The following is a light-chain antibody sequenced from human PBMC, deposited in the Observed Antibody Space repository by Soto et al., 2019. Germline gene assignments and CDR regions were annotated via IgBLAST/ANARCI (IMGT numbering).Light chain of an antibody. CDR1: QSVGSN. CDR3: QQYDNWPPWT. Sequence: EIVMTQSPATLSVSPGERATLSCRASQSVGSNLAWYQQKPGQAPRLLIYAASTRATGIPARFSGSGSGTEFTLSLSSLQSEDFAVYYCQQYDNWPPWTFGQGTKVGIK. J-gene: IGKJ1*01. V-gene: IGKV3-15*01. CDR2: AAS.